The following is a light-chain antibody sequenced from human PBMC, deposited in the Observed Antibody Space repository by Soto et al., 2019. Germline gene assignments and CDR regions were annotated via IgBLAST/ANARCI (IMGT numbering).Light chain of an antibody. Sequence: EIAMTQSPATLSVSPGERATLSCRSSQSISTELAWYQQKPGQPPRLLIYSASTRATGVPARFTGSGSGSEFNLTISVLHSEDVAVYYCQQGHNWPLTFGQGTRLE. CDR3: QQGHNWPLT. CDR1: QSISTE. V-gene: IGKV3-15*01. CDR2: SAS. J-gene: IGKJ2*01.